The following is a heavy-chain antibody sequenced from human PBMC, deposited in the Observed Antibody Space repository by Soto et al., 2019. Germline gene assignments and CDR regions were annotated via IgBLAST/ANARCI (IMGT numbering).Heavy chain of an antibody. J-gene: IGHJ3*02. V-gene: IGHV4-34*01. Sequence: PSETLSLTCAVYGGSFSGYYWSWIRQPPGKGLEWIGEINHSGSTNYNPSLKSRLTMSVDTSKNQFSLELSSVTAADTALYYCASPGYCSDGTCYPWAFGIWGPGTMVTVSS. D-gene: IGHD2-15*01. CDR1: GGSFSGYY. CDR2: INHSGST. CDR3: ASPGYCSDGTCYPWAFGI.